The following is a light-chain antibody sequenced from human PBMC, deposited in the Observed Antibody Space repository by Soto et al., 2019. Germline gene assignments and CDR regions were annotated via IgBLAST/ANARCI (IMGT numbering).Light chain of an antibody. V-gene: IGKV3-20*01. CDR1: QTPRGNY. CDR3: HQFGSSPFT. CDR2: GPS. Sequence: EILLTQSPGTLSLSPGESATLSCKASQTPRGNYFAWYRQTPGQAPRLLVYGPSLRAAGIPDRFSGSGSRTEFNLTINRVEPEDFAVYYGHQFGSSPFTVGPGTRVDI. J-gene: IGKJ3*01.